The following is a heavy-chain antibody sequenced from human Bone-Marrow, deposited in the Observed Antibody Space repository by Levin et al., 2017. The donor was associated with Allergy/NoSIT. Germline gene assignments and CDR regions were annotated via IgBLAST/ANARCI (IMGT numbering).Heavy chain of an antibody. CDR2: VNPNGGGT. CDR3: ARVDITADF. J-gene: IGHJ4*01. Sequence: LVASVKVSCKASGYTFIHYYIHWMRQAPGQGLEWMGWVNPNGGGTQYAQKFQGRVTMTRDTSVNTVYMQLSSLRSDDTALYFCARVDITADFWGQGTLVTVSS. V-gene: IGHV1-2*03. CDR1: GYTFIHYY. D-gene: IGHD1-20*01.